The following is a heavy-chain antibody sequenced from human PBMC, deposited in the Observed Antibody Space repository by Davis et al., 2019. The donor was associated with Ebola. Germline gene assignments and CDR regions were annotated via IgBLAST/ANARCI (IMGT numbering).Heavy chain of an antibody. CDR1: GGSISSSNW. CDR2: IYYSGST. Sequence: SETLSLTCAVSGGSISSSNWWSCIRQPPGKGLEWIGYIYYSGSTNYHPSLKSRVTISVDTSKNQFSLKLSSVTAADTAVYYCARAGAYVGFDPWGQGTLVTVSS. J-gene: IGHJ5*02. CDR3: ARAGAYVGFDP. V-gene: IGHV4-4*02. D-gene: IGHD3-10*01.